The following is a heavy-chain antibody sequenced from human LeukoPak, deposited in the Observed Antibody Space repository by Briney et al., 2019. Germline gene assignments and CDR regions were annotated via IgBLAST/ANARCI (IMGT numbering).Heavy chain of an antibody. V-gene: IGHV4-61*01. Sequence: TASETLSLTCTVSGGSIRSSYYYWSWIRQPPGKGLEWIGYIYYSGSTNYNPSLKSRVTISVDTPKNQFSLKLSSVTAADTAVYYCARSSGRDGYNFLGWGQGTLVTVSS. J-gene: IGHJ4*02. CDR2: IYYSGST. CDR3: ARSSGRDGYNFLG. CDR1: GGSIRSSYYY. D-gene: IGHD5-24*01.